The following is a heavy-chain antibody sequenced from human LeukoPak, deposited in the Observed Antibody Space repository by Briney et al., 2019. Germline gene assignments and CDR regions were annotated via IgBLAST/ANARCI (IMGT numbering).Heavy chain of an antibody. J-gene: IGHJ4*02. CDR1: GVSLSGDDYS. D-gene: IGHD3-22*01. Sequence: SETLSLTCAVSGVSLSGDDYSWSWIRQSPGKDLEWIGYIYHSGSTHYNPSLKSRVTMSVDRSKNQFSLNLSSVTAADTAVYYCAGLVGRYSSGLYYYYFDYWGQGTLVTVSS. CDR2: IYHSGST. CDR3: AGLVGRYSSGLYYYYFDY. V-gene: IGHV4-30-2*06.